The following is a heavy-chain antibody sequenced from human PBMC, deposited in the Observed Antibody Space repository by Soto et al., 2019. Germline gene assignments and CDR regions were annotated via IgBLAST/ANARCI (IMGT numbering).Heavy chain of an antibody. Sequence: QLQLQESGPGLVKPSETQSLTCTVSGGSISSNSYYWAWLRQPPGKGLEWIGSGYHGGNTYYNPSHKSRVTISVDTSTTQFSLKRNSVTAADTAVYYGARHLSGYGYLYFEYWGQGILVTVSS. CDR1: GGSISSNSYY. D-gene: IGHD5-18*01. CDR2: GYHGGNT. V-gene: IGHV4-39*01. CDR3: ARHLSGYGYLYFEY. J-gene: IGHJ4*02.